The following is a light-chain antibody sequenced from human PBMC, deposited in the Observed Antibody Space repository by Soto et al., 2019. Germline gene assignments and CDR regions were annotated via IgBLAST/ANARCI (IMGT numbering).Light chain of an antibody. J-gene: IGLJ1*01. CDR1: SSDVGSYNR. CDR3: NSYTTTSTYV. CDR2: EVS. V-gene: IGLV2-14*01. Sequence: QSALTQPASVSGSPGQSITISCTGTSSDVGSYNRVSWYQQPPGTAPKLMIYEVSNRPSGVSHRFSGSKSGNTASLTISGLQAEDEADYYCNSYTTTSTYVFGTGTKVTVL.